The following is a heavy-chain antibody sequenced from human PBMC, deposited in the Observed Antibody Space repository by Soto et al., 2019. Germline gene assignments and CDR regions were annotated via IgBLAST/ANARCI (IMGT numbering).Heavy chain of an antibody. CDR1: GGSFSGYY. D-gene: IGHD3-22*01. J-gene: IGHJ3*02. V-gene: IGHV4-34*01. Sequence: QVQLQQWGAGLLKPSETLSLTCAVYGGSFSGYYWSWIRQPPGKGLEWIGKINHSGSTNYNPSLKSRVTISVDTSKNQFSLKLSSVTAADTAVYYCARRGDFYDTSGDAFDIWGQGTMVTVSS. CDR2: INHSGST. CDR3: ARRGDFYDTSGDAFDI.